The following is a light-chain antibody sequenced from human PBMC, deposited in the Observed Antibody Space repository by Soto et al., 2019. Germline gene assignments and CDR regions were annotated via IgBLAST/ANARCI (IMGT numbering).Light chain of an antibody. CDR1: SSDVGGYNY. CDR3: SSYTSSSTYVG. V-gene: IGLV2-14*03. Sequence: QSALTHPASVYGSPGQSITISCTGTSSDVGGYNYVSWYQQHPGKAPKLMIYDVINRPSGVSNRFSGSKSGNSASLAISGRQAEDEADYYCSSYTSSSTYVGFGGGTKVTVL. CDR2: DVI. J-gene: IGLJ2*01.